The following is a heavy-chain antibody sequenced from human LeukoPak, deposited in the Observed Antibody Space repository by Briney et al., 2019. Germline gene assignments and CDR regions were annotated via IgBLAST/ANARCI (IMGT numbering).Heavy chain of an antibody. J-gene: IGHJ5*02. CDR2: IYYSGST. Sequence: SETLSLTCTVSGGSISSSSYYWGWIRQPPGKGLEWIGSIYYSGSTCYNPSLKSRVTISVDTSKNQFSLKLSSVTAADTAVYYCARHSYQGDDVEYSNWFDPWGQGTLVTVSS. V-gene: IGHV4-39*01. CDR1: GGSISSSSYY. CDR3: ARHSYQGDDVEYSNWFDP. D-gene: IGHD6-6*01.